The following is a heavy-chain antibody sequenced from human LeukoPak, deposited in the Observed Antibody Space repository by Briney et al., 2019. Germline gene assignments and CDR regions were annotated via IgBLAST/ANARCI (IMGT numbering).Heavy chain of an antibody. CDR2: IYTSGST. CDR3: ARFTFGYSSGWNFDY. Sequence: SETLSLTCTVSGGSIGSSSYYWSWIRQPAGKGLEWIGRIYTSGSTNYNPSLKSRVTISVDTSKNQFSLKLSSVTAADTAVYYCARFTFGYSSGWNFDYWGQGTLVTVSS. J-gene: IGHJ4*02. V-gene: IGHV4-61*02. D-gene: IGHD6-19*01. CDR1: GGSIGSSSYY.